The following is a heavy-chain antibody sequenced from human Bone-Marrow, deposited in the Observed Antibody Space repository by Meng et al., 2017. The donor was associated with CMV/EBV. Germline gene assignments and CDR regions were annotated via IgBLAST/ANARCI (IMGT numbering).Heavy chain of an antibody. CDR2: IYPGDSDT. Sequence: KVSCKGSGYSFTSYWIGWVRQMPGKGLEWMGIIYPGDSDTRYSPSFQGQVTISADKSISTAYLQWSSLKASDTAMYYCATTHTPYCGGDCYSFDYWGQGTLVTVSS. D-gene: IGHD2-21*01. V-gene: IGHV5-51*01. J-gene: IGHJ4*02. CDR3: ATTHTPYCGGDCYSFDY. CDR1: GYSFTSYW.